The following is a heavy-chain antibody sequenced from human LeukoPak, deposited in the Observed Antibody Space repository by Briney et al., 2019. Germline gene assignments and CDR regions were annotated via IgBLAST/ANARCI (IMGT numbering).Heavy chain of an antibody. Sequence: SETLSLTRAVSGYSLSSGYYWGWIRQPPGKGLEWIGSIYHSGSTYYNPSLKSRVTISVDTSKNQFSLKLSSVTAADPAVYYCSGEYCTNGDCYTGDYWGQGTLVTVSS. CDR2: IYHSGST. J-gene: IGHJ4*02. CDR3: SGEYCTNGDCYTGDY. D-gene: IGHD2-8*01. V-gene: IGHV4-38-2*01. CDR1: GYSLSSGYY.